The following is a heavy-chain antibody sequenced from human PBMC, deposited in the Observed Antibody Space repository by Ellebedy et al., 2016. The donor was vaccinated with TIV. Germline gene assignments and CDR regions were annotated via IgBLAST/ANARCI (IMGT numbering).Heavy chain of an antibody. CDR3: AKRGIEGQGIYYFDY. D-gene: IGHD2-15*01. J-gene: IGHJ4*02. Sequence: GESLKISXAASGFTFSRYAMSWVRQAPGKGLEWVSVISGSDDNTHYADSVKGRFTISRDHSKNTLFLQMNSLRAEDTAVYFCAKRGIEGQGIYYFDYWGQGTLVTVSS. CDR2: ISGSDDNT. V-gene: IGHV3-23*01. CDR1: GFTFSRYA.